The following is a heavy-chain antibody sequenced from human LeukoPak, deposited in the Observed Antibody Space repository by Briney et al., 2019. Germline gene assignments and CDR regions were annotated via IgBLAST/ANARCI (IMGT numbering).Heavy chain of an antibody. Sequence: ASVKVSCKASGYTFTSYGISWVRQAPGQGLEWMGWISAYNGNTNYAQKLQGRVTITTDESTSTAYMELSSLGSEDTAVYYCARQQGIQYLNFDYWGQGALVTVSS. V-gene: IGHV1-18*01. D-gene: IGHD5-24*01. CDR2: ISAYNGNT. CDR3: ARQQGIQYLNFDY. J-gene: IGHJ4*02. CDR1: GYTFTSYG.